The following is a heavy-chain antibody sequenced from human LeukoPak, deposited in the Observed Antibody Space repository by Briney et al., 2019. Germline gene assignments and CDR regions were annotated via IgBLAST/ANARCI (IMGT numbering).Heavy chain of an antibody. J-gene: IGHJ4*02. D-gene: IGHD3-10*02. CDR1: GFTFSSYV. Sequence: GGSLRLSCAVSGFTFSSYVIQWVRQAPGKGLEWVAAISKDGSAKYYADSVKGRFTISRDNSMSTLFLQINSLRSEDTAVYYCARDDGRGVIMDYWGQGTLVTVSS. CDR3: ARDDGRGVIMDY. CDR2: ISKDGSAK. V-gene: IGHV3-30-3*01.